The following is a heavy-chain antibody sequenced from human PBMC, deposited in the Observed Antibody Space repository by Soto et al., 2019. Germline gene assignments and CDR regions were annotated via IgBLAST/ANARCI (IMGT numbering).Heavy chain of an antibody. CDR3: TGGYCTGGTCYSGYFQH. J-gene: IGHJ1*01. Sequence: EVQLVQSGGGLVQPGGSLKLSCAASGFTFSGSTVHWVRQASGEGLQWVGRIRSKANDYATTYIASVKGRFTIPRDDSRNTAYLQMSDLKTEDTAVYYCTGGYCTGGTCYSGYFQHCGQGALVTVFS. CDR2: IRSKANDYAT. V-gene: IGHV3-73*02. D-gene: IGHD2-15*01. CDR1: GFTFSGST.